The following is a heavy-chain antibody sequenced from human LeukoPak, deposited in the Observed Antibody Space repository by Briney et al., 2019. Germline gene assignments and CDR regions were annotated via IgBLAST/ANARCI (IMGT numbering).Heavy chain of an antibody. CDR1: GLTFEDYA. CDR3: AKDFDY. J-gene: IGHJ4*02. CDR2: ISWNSGTI. V-gene: IGHV3-9*01. Sequence: GGSLSLSCEASGLTFEDYAMHWFRQAPGKGLEWVSGISWNSGTIGYADSVKGRFTISRDNAKNSLYLQMNSLRAEDTALYYCAKDFDYWGQGTLVTVSS.